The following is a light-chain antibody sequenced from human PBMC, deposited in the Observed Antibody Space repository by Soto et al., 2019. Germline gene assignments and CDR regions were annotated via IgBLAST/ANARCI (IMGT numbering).Light chain of an antibody. J-gene: IGLJ1*01. CDR3: SSYTSNYTYV. Sequence: QSALTQPASVSGSPRQSITISCTGTSSDVGGYDYVSWYQQHPGKAPKLMIYDVSNRPSGISNRFSGSKSGNTASLTISGLQADDEADYYCSSYTSNYTYVFGTGTKLTVL. CDR1: SSDVGGYDY. CDR2: DVS. V-gene: IGLV2-14*01.